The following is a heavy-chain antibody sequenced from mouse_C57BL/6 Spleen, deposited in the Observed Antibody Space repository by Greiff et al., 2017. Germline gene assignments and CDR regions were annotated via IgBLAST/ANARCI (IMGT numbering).Heavy chain of an antibody. CDR3: ASDPRGGSMDY. J-gene: IGHJ4*01. Sequence: VKLQQSGAELVKPGASVKLSCTASGFNIKDYYMHWVKQRTEQGLEWIGRIDPEDGETTYASKFKGKGNITADTSSNTAYLQLSKLTSVDTAVYYFASDPRGGSMDYWGQGTSVTVSS. V-gene: IGHV14-2*01. CDR1: GFNIKDYY. CDR2: IDPEDGET.